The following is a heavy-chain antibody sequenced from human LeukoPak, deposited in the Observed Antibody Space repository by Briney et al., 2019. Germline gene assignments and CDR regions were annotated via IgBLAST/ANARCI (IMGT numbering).Heavy chain of an antibody. CDR1: GFTFSSYS. D-gene: IGHD6-19*01. Sequence: GGSLRLSCAASGFTFSSYSMIWVRQAPGKGLEWVSSISSSSSYIYYADSVKGRFTISRDNAKNSLYLQMNSLRAEDTAVYYCARAGDIAVAGTHFDYWGQGTLVTVSS. V-gene: IGHV3-21*01. CDR2: ISSSSSYI. CDR3: ARAGDIAVAGTHFDY. J-gene: IGHJ4*02.